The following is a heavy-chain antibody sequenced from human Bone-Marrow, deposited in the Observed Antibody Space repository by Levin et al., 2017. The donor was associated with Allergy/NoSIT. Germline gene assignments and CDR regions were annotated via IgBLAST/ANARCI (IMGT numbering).Heavy chain of an antibody. V-gene: IGHV3-23*01. CDR3: AKELNPYYAGSGSYFSD. CDR2: ISGSGGHT. J-gene: IGHJ4*02. CDR1: GFTFISYA. D-gene: IGHD3-10*01. Sequence: GGSLRLSCEASGFTFISYAMSWFRQAPGRGPEWVSSISGSGGHTFYADFAKGRFTISRANSKNTLYLKLNSLRAEDTGLYYCAKELNPYYAGSGSYFSDWGQGTLVSVSS.